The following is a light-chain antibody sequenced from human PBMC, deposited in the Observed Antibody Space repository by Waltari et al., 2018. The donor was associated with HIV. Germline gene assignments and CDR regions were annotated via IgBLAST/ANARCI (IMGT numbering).Light chain of an antibody. V-gene: IGLV2-14*02. J-gene: IGLJ3*02. Sequence: QSALTQPASVSGSPGQSVTISCTRPSRNVGGYNLVSWYQQHPDKAPKLVIFAANTRPSGIPFRFSASKSGNTASLTISGLQPEDEADYYCCSYMSGSTLVFGGGTKVIV. CDR3: CSYMSGSTLV. CDR1: SRNVGGYNL. CDR2: AAN.